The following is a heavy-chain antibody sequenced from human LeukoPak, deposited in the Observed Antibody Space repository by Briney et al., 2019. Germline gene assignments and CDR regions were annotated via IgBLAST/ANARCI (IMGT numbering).Heavy chain of an antibody. Sequence: PSETLSLTCAVYGGSFSAYYWSRIRQPPGKGLEWIGEINHSGSTNYNPSLKSRVTISVDTSKNQFSLKLSSVTAADTAVYYCARGRGAAASYYYYDGMDVWGQGTTVTVSS. V-gene: IGHV4-34*01. J-gene: IGHJ6*02. CDR3: ARGRGAAASYYYYDGMDV. CDR1: GGSFSAYY. D-gene: IGHD6-13*01. CDR2: INHSGST.